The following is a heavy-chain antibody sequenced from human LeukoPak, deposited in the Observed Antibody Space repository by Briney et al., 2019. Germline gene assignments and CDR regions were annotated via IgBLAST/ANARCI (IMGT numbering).Heavy chain of an antibody. J-gene: IGHJ4*02. Sequence: GSGPTLVNPTQTLTLTCSFSGFSLDTDGVRVSWIRQPPGKALEWLARIDSDGDKFYRISLKTRLTISNDTSKNQVVLTMTNMDPVDTATYYCARIPPTGYGLLYFDYWGPGLLVTVS. D-gene: IGHD5-12*01. V-gene: IGHV2-70*04. CDR2: IDSDGDK. CDR1: GFSLDTDGVR. CDR3: ARIPPTGYGLLYFDY.